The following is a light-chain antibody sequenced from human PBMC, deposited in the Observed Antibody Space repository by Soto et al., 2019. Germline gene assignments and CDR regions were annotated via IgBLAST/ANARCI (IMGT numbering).Light chain of an antibody. J-gene: IGLJ1*01. CDR1: TSNIGSNT. V-gene: IGLV1-44*01. Sequence: QSALTQPPSASGTPGQRVTISCSGSTSNIGSNTVNWYQQLPGTAPKLLIYSNNQRPSGVPDRFSGSKSGTSASLAISGLXSEDEADYYCAAWDDSLSGYVFGTGTKVTLL. CDR3: AAWDDSLSGYV. CDR2: SNN.